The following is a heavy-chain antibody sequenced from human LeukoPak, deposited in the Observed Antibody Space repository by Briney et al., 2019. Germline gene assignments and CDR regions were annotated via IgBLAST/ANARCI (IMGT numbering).Heavy chain of an antibody. J-gene: IGHJ4*02. CDR2: ISGSGGST. V-gene: IGHV3-23*01. CDR3: AKSRIYGPYYFDY. CDR1: GFTFSSYA. Sequence: GGSLRLSCAASGFTFSSYAMSWVRQAPGKGLEWVSAISGSGGSTYYADSVKGRFTISRDNSKNTLYLQMNSLRAEDTAVHYCAKSRIYGPYYFDYWGQGTLVTVSS. D-gene: IGHD5-12*01.